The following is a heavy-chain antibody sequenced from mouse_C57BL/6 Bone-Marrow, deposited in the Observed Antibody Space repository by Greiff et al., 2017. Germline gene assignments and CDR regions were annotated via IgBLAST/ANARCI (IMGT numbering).Heavy chain of an antibody. J-gene: IGHJ1*03. Sequence: EVQVVESGGDLVKPGGSLKLSCAASGFTFSSYGMSWVRQTPDKRLEWVATISSGGSYTYYPDSVKGRFTISRDNAKNTLYLQMSSLKSEDTAMYYCAILSYYGSSHWYFDVWGTGTTVTVSS. CDR1: GFTFSSYG. CDR2: ISSGGSYT. CDR3: AILSYYGSSHWYFDV. D-gene: IGHD1-1*01. V-gene: IGHV5-6*01.